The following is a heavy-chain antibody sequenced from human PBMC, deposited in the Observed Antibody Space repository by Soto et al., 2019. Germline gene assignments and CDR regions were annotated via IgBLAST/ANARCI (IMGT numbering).Heavy chain of an antibody. V-gene: IGHV3-23*01. CDR3: AKDRGAAAPLGPNSFDP. CDR2: ISGSGGST. Sequence: GGSLRLSCAASGFTFSSYAMSWVRQAPGKGLEWVSAISGSGGSTYYADSVKGRFTISRDNSKNTLYLQMNSLRAEDTAVYYCAKDRGAAAPLGPNSFDPCGQGTLVTVSS. CDR1: GFTFSSYA. J-gene: IGHJ5*02. D-gene: IGHD6-13*01.